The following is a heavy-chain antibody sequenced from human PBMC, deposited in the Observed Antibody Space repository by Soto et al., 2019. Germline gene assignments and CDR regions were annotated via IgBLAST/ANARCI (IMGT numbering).Heavy chain of an antibody. CDR1: GGSISSCDYY. CDR2: IYYSGST. Sequence: SETLSLTCPVSGGSISSCDYYWSWIRQPPGKGLEWIGYIYYSGSTYYNPSLKSRVTISVDTSKNQFSLKLSSVTAADTAVYYCARDETLDITWVDPWGQGTLVTVSS. V-gene: IGHV4-30-4*01. CDR3: ARDETLDITWVDP. D-gene: IGHD2-2*03. J-gene: IGHJ5*02.